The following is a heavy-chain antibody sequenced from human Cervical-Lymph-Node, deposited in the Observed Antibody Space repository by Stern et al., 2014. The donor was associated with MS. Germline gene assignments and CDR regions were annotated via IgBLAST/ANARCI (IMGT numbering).Heavy chain of an antibody. CDR2: IWYDGSNK. CDR1: GFTFSSYG. CDR3: ARGDTRYCSGGTA. V-gene: IGHV3-33*01. D-gene: IGHD2-15*01. J-gene: IGHJ5*02. Sequence: VQLVESGGGVVKPGRSLRLSCAASGFTFSSYGMHWVRQAPGKGLEWVAVIWYDGSNKYYADSVKGRFTISRDNSKNTLYLQMNSLRAEDTAVYYCARGDTRYCSGGTAWGQGTLVTVSS.